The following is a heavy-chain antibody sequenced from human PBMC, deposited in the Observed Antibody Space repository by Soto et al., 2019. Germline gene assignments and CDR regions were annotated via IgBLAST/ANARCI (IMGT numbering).Heavy chain of an antibody. CDR1: GYTFLSFG. CDR3: ARRAATMTYGMDV. J-gene: IGHJ6*02. Sequence: ASVKVSCKASGYTFLSFGINWVRQAPGQGLEWMGWISADNGNTNYAQNLQGRVTMTTDTSTTTAYMEPRSLRSDDTAVYYCARRAATMTYGMDVWGQGTTVTVSS. V-gene: IGHV1-18*01. CDR2: ISADNGNT. D-gene: IGHD3-22*01.